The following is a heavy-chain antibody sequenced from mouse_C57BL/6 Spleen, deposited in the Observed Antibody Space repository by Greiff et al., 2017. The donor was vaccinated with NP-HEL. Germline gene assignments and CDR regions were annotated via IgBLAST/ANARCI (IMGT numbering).Heavy chain of an antibody. CDR2: IYPRDDST. CDR1: GYTFTDHT. Sequence: QVQLKESDAELVKPGASVKISCKVSGYTFTDHTIHWMKQRPEQGLEWIGYIYPRDDSTKYNEKFKGKATLTADKSSSTAYMQLNSLTSEDSAVYFCARGHYYGSSPGAMDYWGQGTSVTVSS. V-gene: IGHV1-78*01. J-gene: IGHJ4*01. CDR3: ARGHYYGSSPGAMDY. D-gene: IGHD1-1*01.